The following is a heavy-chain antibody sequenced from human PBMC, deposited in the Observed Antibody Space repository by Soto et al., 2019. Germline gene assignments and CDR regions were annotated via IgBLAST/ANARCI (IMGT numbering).Heavy chain of an antibody. CDR1: GFICSSYD. J-gene: IGHJ3*02. Sequence: LRLSCAASGFICSSYDMSWVRQAPGKGLEWVSTILVDGRTFYVDSVKGRFTISRDTSKNTVYLQMNSLTAGDTALYYCAKATATGGGAFDICGQGTMVTVSS. CDR3: AKATATGGGAFDI. D-gene: IGHD2-8*02. CDR2: ILVDGRT. V-gene: IGHV3-23*01.